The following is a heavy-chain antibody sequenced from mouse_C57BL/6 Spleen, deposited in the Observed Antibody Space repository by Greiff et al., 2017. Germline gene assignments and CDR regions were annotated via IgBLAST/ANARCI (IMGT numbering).Heavy chain of an antibody. D-gene: IGHD2-3*01. J-gene: IGHJ2*01. Sequence: VKLMESGAELARPGASVKLSCKASGYTFTSYGISWVKQRTGQGLEWIGEIYPRSGNTYYNEKFKGKATLTADKSSSTAYMELRSLTSEDSAVYFCASGGDGYYLDYWGQGTTLTVSS. V-gene: IGHV1-81*01. CDR1: GYTFTSYG. CDR3: ASGGDGYYLDY. CDR2: IYPRSGNT.